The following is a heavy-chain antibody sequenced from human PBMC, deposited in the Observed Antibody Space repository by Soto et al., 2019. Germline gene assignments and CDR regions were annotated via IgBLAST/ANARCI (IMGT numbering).Heavy chain of an antibody. J-gene: IGHJ3*01. CDR2: ISPPGTFM. V-gene: IGHV3-21*01. CDR1: GFAFSSYN. D-gene: IGHD4-17*01. CDR3: ARGGLYGDLTGWTGNAFDL. Sequence: VQLVESGGGLVKPGGSLRLSCAASGFAFSSYNKHWVRQAPGKGLEWVSSISPPGTFMHSADSLKDRFSISRHNAENALYLQMNGLRAEDTAVYYCARGGLYGDLTGWTGNAFDLWGHGTMVTVSS.